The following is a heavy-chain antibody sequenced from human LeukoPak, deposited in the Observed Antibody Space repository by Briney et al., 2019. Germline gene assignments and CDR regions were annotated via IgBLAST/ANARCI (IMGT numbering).Heavy chain of an antibody. CDR2: ISYDGGNK. D-gene: IGHD3-10*01. J-gene: IGHJ4*02. V-gene: IGHV3-30*01. CDR3: ARDPLYYGSGSFDY. CDR1: EFTFSSYA. Sequence: GGSLRLSCAASEFTFSSYAMHWVRQAPGKGLEWAALISYDGGNKYYADSVKGRFTISRDNSKNTLYLLMNSLRTEDTALYYCARDPLYYGSGSFDYWGQGTLVTVSS.